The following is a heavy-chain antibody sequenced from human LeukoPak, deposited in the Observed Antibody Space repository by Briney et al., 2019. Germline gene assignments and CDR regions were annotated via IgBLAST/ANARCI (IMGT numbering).Heavy chain of an antibody. CDR1: GFTFSSYA. CDR2: MTGTGDRT. D-gene: IGHD3-10*01. CDR3: AKDGPLITVVREPYYFDY. Sequence: GGSLRLSCAASGFTFSSYAMGWVRQAPGKGLEWVSAMTGTGDRTDYADSVKGRFTISRDNSKNTLYLQMSSLRAEDTAVYYCAKDGPLITVVREPYYFDYWGQGTLVTVSS. V-gene: IGHV3-23*01. J-gene: IGHJ4*02.